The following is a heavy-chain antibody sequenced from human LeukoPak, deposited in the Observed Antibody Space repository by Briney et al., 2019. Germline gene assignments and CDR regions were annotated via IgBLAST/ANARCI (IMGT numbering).Heavy chain of an antibody. D-gene: IGHD6-19*01. Sequence: SQTLSLTCTVSGGSISSGSYYWSWIRQPAGKGLEWIGRIYTSGSTNYNPSLKSRVTISVDTSKNQFSLKLSSVTAADTAVYYCAYSSGWSWFDPWGQGTLVTVSS. CDR3: AYSSGWSWFDP. CDR1: GGSISSGSYY. CDR2: IYTSGST. V-gene: IGHV4-61*02. J-gene: IGHJ5*02.